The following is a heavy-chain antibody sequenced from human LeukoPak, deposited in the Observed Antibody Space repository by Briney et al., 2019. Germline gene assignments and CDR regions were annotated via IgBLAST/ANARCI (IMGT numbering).Heavy chain of an antibody. CDR2: INHSGST. CDR3: ARGLITLRYNWFDP. J-gene: IGHJ5*02. Sequence: SGTLSLTCAVYGGSFSGYYWSWIRQPPGKGLEWIGEINHSGSTNYNPSLKSRVTISVDTSKNQFSLKLSSVTAADTAVYYCARGLITLRYNWFDPWGQGTLVTVSS. CDR1: GGSFSGYY. V-gene: IGHV4-34*01. D-gene: IGHD3-22*01.